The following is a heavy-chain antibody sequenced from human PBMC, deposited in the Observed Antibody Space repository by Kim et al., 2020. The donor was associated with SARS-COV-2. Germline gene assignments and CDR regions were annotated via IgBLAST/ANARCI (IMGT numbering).Heavy chain of an antibody. J-gene: IGHJ4*02. Sequence: STCCADSVKGRFTISRGNSKKTLYMQMNSLRGEGTAVYYCGGNSRGEEYYWGQGTLVTVSS. D-gene: IGHD6-13*01. CDR3: GGNSRGEEYY. V-gene: IGHV3-23*01. CDR2: ST.